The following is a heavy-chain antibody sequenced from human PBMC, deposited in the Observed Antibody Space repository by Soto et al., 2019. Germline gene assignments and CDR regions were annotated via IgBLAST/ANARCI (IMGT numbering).Heavy chain of an antibody. CDR3: ARANAKQWLVHLDLDY. Sequence: SVKVSCKASGYTLTSNDINWVRQATGQGLEWMGWMNPNSGNTGYAQKFQGRVTMTRNTSISTAYMELSSLRSEDTAVYYCARANAKQWLVHLDLDYWGQGTLVTVSS. CDR2: MNPNSGNT. J-gene: IGHJ4*02. CDR1: GYTLTSND. V-gene: IGHV1-8*01. D-gene: IGHD6-19*01.